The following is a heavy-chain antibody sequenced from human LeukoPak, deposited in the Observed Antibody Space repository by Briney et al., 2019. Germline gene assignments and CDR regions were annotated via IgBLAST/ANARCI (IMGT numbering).Heavy chain of an antibody. J-gene: IGHJ5*02. D-gene: IGHD5-18*01. CDR3: ARGGYSYGP. CDR1: GGSISSYY. V-gene: IGHV4-4*07. CDR2: IYSSGST. Sequence: SETLSLTCTVSGGSISSYYWSWIRQPAGKGLEWIGRIYSSGSTNYNPSLKRRVTISVDTYKNQFSLKLMSVTAADTAVYYCARGGYSYGPWGQGTLVTVSS.